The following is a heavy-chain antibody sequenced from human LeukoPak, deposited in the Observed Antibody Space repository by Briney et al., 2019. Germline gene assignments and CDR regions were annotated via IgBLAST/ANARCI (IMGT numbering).Heavy chain of an antibody. Sequence: SETLSLTCTVSSGSISSYYWSWIRQPPGKGLEWIGHIYYSGSTNYNPSLRSRVTISLDTSKNQFSLKLSSVTAADTAIYYCARQMGYFDYWGQGTLVTVSS. CDR1: SGSISSYY. CDR2: IYYSGST. J-gene: IGHJ4*02. V-gene: IGHV4-59*08. D-gene: IGHD3-16*01. CDR3: ARQMGYFDY.